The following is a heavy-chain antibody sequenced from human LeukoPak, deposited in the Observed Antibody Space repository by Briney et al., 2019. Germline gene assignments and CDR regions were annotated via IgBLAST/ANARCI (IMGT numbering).Heavy chain of an antibody. CDR3: ARASSRPYSSSWYSDY. Sequence: PGGSLRLSCAASGFTFSSYSMNWVRQAPGKGLEWVSSISSSSSYIYYADSVKGRFTISRDNAKNSLYLQMNSLRAEDTAVYYCARASSRPYSSSWYSDYWGQGTLVTVSS. D-gene: IGHD6-13*01. CDR1: GFTFSSYS. V-gene: IGHV3-21*01. CDR2: ISSSSSYI. J-gene: IGHJ4*02.